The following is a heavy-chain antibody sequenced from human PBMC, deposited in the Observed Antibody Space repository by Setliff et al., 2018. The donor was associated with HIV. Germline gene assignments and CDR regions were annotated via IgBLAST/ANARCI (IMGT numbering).Heavy chain of an antibody. D-gene: IGHD6-6*01. Sequence: SETLSLTCTVFGDFISSSSYYWAWIRQPPGKGLEWIGSFYTTGNVYSPSFKSRVSISIDTAKTQLSLRLTSLSAADTAVYFCARASLAARPHFLDSWGQGTLVTVSS. CDR3: ARASLAARPHFLDS. J-gene: IGHJ4*02. CDR2: FYTTGN. CDR1: GDFISSSSYY. V-gene: IGHV4-39*02.